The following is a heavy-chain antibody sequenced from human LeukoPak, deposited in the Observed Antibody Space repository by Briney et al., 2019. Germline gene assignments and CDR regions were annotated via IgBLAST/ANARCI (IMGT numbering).Heavy chain of an antibody. CDR2: ISGSGGST. Sequence: GGSLGLSCAASGFTFSSYGMSWVRQAPGKGLEWVSAISGSGGSTYYADSVKGRFTISRDNSKNTLYLQMNSLRAEDTAVYYCAKDEKRVAVAGTSEFDYWGQGTLVTVSS. CDR3: AKDEKRVAVAGTSEFDY. CDR1: GFTFSSYG. J-gene: IGHJ4*02. V-gene: IGHV3-23*01. D-gene: IGHD6-19*01.